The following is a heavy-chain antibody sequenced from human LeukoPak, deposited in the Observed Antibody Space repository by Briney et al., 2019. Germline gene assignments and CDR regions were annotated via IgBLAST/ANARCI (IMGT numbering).Heavy chain of an antibody. CDR1: GGTFSNYA. CDR3: ARDVSAGGTNWFDP. D-gene: IGHD3-16*01. J-gene: IGHJ5*02. V-gene: IGHV1-69*04. Sequence: GSSVKVSCKASGGTFSNYAISWVRQAPGQGLEWMGRITPILNIANYAQKFQGRVTMTRDTSISTAYMEMSRLRSGDTAVYYCARDVSAGGTNWFDPWGQGTLVTVSS. CDR2: ITPILNIA.